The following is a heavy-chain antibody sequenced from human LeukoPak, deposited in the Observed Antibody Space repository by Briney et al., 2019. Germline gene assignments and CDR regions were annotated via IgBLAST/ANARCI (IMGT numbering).Heavy chain of an antibody. Sequence: GESLRLSCAASGFTFTTYWMSWVRQAPGKGLEWVANIKQDGTKKYYVDSVKGRFTISRDNAKNSLYLQMNSLRARDTAVYYCASQPGSVLAAIQENFDYWGQGTLVTVSS. CDR2: IKQDGTKK. J-gene: IGHJ4*02. V-gene: IGHV3-7*01. CDR1: GFTFTTYW. CDR3: ASQPGSVLAAIQENFDY. D-gene: IGHD2-21*02.